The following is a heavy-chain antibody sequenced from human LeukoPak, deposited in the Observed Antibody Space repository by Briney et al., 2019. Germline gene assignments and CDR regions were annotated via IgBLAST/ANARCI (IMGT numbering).Heavy chain of an antibody. V-gene: IGHV3-30*02. Sequence: PGGSLRLSCATSGFTFSNYGMHWVRQAPGKGLEWVAFIRFDGSTKYYADSVKGRFTISRDNSKNTFYLQMNSLRAEDTAVYYCARESAHYYDSSGYFGWGQGTLVTVSS. J-gene: IGHJ4*02. CDR1: GFTFSNYG. D-gene: IGHD3-22*01. CDR3: ARESAHYYDSSGYFG. CDR2: IRFDGSTK.